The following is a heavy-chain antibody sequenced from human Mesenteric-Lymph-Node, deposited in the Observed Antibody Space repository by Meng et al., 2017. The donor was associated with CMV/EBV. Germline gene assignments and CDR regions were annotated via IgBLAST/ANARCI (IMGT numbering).Heavy chain of an antibody. V-gene: IGHV3-23*01. CDR1: GFTFSRKS. D-gene: IGHD2-21*01. J-gene: IGHJ4*02. CDR3: AKDGLSYCNGNCYHYSDF. CDR2: ISGSGGKT. Sequence: GESLKISCAASGFTFSRKSMTWVRQAPGKGLEWVAIISGSGGKTDHADSVKGRFTISRDNSKNTLYLQMNSLRVKDTAVYYCAKDGLSYCNGNCYHYSDFWGQGTLVTVSS.